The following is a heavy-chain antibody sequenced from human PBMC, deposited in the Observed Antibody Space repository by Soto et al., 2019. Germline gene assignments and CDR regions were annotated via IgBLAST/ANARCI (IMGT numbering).Heavy chain of an antibody. D-gene: IGHD6-19*01. CDR2: ISYDGSNK. Sequence: QVQLVESGGGVVQPGRSLRLSCAASGFTFSSYAMHWVRQAPGKGLEWVAVISYDGSNKYYADSVKGRFTISRDNSKNTLYLKMNRLRAEDTAVYYCARERSSGYFDYWGQGTLVTVSS. V-gene: IGHV3-30-3*01. J-gene: IGHJ4*02. CDR3: ARERSSGYFDY. CDR1: GFTFSSYA.